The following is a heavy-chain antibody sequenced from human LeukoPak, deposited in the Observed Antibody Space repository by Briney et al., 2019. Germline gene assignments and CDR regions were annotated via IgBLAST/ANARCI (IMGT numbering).Heavy chain of an antibody. J-gene: IGHJ4*02. CDR2: INPNSGGT. D-gene: IGHD3-22*01. V-gene: IGHV1-2*02. CDR1: GYTFTGYY. CDR3: ARDPPASYYDSSGYRNDY. Sequence: ASVKVSCKASGYTFTGYYMHWVRQAPGQGLEWMGWINPNSGGTNYAQKFQGRVTMTRDTSISTAYMELSRLRSDDTAVYYCARDPPASYYDSSGYRNDYWGQGTLVTVSS.